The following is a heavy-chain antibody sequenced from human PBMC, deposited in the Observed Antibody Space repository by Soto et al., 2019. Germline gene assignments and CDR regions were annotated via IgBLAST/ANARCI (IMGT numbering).Heavy chain of an antibody. V-gene: IGHV3-23*01. CDR1: GFTFSNYA. Sequence: EVRLLESGGGLVQPGGYLRLSCAASGFTFSNYAMSWVRQAPGKGLAWVSSLGSRGGSTYYADSVKGRFTISRDNSKNTLYLQMNSLRAEDTAVYYCAKDGRRIGTQYYFFEYWGQGTLVTVSS. D-gene: IGHD1-7*01. J-gene: IGHJ4*02. CDR2: LGSRGGST. CDR3: AKDGRRIGTQYYFFEY.